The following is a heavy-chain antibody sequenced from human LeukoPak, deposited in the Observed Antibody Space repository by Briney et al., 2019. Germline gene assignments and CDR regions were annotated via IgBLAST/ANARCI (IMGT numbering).Heavy chain of an antibody. Sequence: GRSLRLSCAASGFTFSSYAMHWVRQAPGKGLEWVAVISYDGSNKYYADSVKGRFTISRDNSKNTLYLQMNSLRAEDTAVYYCARAGITIFGEPWNAFDIWGQGTMVTVSS. D-gene: IGHD3-3*01. J-gene: IGHJ3*02. CDR2: ISYDGSNK. V-gene: IGHV3-30-3*01. CDR3: ARAGITIFGEPWNAFDI. CDR1: GFTFSSYA.